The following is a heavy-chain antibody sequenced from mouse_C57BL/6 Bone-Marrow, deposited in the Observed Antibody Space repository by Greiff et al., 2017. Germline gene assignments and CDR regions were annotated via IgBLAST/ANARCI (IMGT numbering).Heavy chain of an antibody. D-gene: IGHD2-4*01. CDR2: IDPSDSYT. Sequence: QVQLQQPGAELVMPGASVKLSCKASGYTFTSYWMHWVKQRPGQGLEWTGEIDPSDSYTNYNQKFKGKSTLTVDKSSSTAYMQLSSLTSEDSAVYYCAISTMIRSFAYWGQGTLVTVSA. V-gene: IGHV1-69*01. J-gene: IGHJ3*01. CDR3: AISTMIRSFAY. CDR1: GYTFTSYW.